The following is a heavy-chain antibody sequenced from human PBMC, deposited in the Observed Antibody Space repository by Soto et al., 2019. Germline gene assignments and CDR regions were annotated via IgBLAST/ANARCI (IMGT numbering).Heavy chain of an antibody. V-gene: IGHV3-30-3*01. D-gene: IGHD1-1*01. CDR3: ARGNMDV. CDR2: VSHVDDNK. CDR1: GFTFSSYA. Sequence: AGGSLRLSCAASGFTFSSYAMHWVRQAPGRGLEWVAVVSHVDDNKYYADSVRGRFTISRDNSKKMLYLQMNSLRADDTALYYCARGNMDVWGQGTTVTVSS. J-gene: IGHJ6*02.